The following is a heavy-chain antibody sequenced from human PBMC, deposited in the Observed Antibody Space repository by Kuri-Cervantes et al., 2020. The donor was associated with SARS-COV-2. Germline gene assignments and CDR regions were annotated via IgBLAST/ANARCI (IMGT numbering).Heavy chain of an antibody. CDR3: ARVGGNWELPFDY. V-gene: IGHV4-59*01. D-gene: IGHD3-10*01. CDR1: GGSISSYY. Sequence: SETLSLTCTVSGGSISSYYWSWIRQPPGKGLEWIGYIYYSGSTNYNPSLKSRVTTSVDTSKNQFSLKLSSVTAADTAVYYCARVGGNWELPFDYWGQGTLVTVSS. CDR2: IYYSGST. J-gene: IGHJ4*02.